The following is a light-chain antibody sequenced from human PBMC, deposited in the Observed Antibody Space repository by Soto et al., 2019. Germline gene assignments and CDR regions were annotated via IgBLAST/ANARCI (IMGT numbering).Light chain of an antibody. Sequence: DIEVTQTKSSLSASVGDRVTISCQASQDINNYLNWYQQKPGKAPKLLIYDASKLEAGVPSRFSGSGSGTEFTLTISSLQPDDFATYYCQQYDSFSWTFGQGTNVDIK. CDR1: QDINNY. J-gene: IGKJ1*01. CDR3: QQYDSFSWT. V-gene: IGKV1-33*01. CDR2: DAS.